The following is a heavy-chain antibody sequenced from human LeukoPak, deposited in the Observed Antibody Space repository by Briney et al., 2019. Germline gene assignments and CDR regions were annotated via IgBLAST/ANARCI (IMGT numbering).Heavy chain of an antibody. J-gene: IGHJ3*02. V-gene: IGHV4-30-4*08. CDR3: ARGGEYVLRFLEWFSAFDI. CDR2: IYYSGST. D-gene: IGHD3-3*01. CDR1: GGSISSGSYY. Sequence: SETLSLTCTVSGGSISSGSYYWSWIRQPPGKGLEWIGYIYYSGSTYYNPSLKSRVTISVDTPKNQFSLKLSSVTAADTAVYYCARGGEYVLRFLEWFSAFDIWGQGTMVTVSS.